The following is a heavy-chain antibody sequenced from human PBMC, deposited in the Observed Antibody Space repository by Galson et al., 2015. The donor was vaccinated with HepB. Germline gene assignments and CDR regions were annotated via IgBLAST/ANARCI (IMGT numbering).Heavy chain of an antibody. CDR3: ARDSRLELRLNNYFSYGMDV. CDR2: FSGYDGST. Sequence: SCKASGYIFTSYAITWLRQAPGPGLEWLGWFSGYDGSTNYAQKFQGRVTMTADASPGTAYLELRNLRSDDTAVYYCARDSRLELRLNNYFSYGMDVWGQGSAVTV. D-gene: IGHD1-7*01. CDR1: GYIFTSYA. J-gene: IGHJ6*02. V-gene: IGHV1-18*01.